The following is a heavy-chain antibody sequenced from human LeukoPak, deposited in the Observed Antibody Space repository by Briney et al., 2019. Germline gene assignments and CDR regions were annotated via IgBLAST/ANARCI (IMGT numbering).Heavy chain of an antibody. Sequence: GGSLRLSCAASGFTFSSYAMSWVRQAPGKGLEWVSAISGSGGSTYYADSVKGRFTISRDNSKNTLYLQMNSLRAEDTAVYYCAKDRRGIRGAITRVSFWGQGTLVTVSS. J-gene: IGHJ4*02. D-gene: IGHD3-10*01. CDR1: GFTFSSYA. CDR2: ISGSGGST. CDR3: AKDRRGIRGAITRVSF. V-gene: IGHV3-23*01.